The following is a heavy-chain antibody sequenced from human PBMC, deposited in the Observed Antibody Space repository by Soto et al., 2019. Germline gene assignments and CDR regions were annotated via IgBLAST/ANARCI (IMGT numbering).Heavy chain of an antibody. CDR3: ARGEMFWSGPSRYYYYGMDV. J-gene: IGHJ6*02. CDR2: IYHSGST. V-gene: IGHV4-4*02. D-gene: IGHD3-3*01. CDR1: GGSISSSNW. Sequence: SETLSLTCAVSGGSISSSNWWSWVRQPPGKGLEWIGEIYHSGSTNYNPSLKSRVTISVDKSKNQFSLKLSSVTAADTAVYYCARGEMFWSGPSRYYYYGMDVWGQGTTVT.